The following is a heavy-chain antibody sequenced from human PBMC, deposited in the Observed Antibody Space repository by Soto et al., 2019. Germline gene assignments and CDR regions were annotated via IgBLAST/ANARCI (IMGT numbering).Heavy chain of an antibody. Sequence: PGGSLRLSCAASGFTFSSYWMHWVRQAPGKGLVWVSRINSDGSSTSYADSVKGRFTISRDNAKNTLYLQMNSLRAEDTAVYYCARNVDDYSNYVLYYYMDVWGKGTTVTAP. CDR1: GFTFSSYW. V-gene: IGHV3-74*01. J-gene: IGHJ6*03. D-gene: IGHD4-4*01. CDR3: ARNVDDYSNYVLYYYMDV. CDR2: INSDGSST.